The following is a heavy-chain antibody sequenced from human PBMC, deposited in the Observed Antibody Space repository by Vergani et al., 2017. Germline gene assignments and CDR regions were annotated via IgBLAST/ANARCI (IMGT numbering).Heavy chain of an antibody. D-gene: IGHD3-10*01. CDR2: ISSSSSYI. J-gene: IGHJ6*04. CDR1: GFTFSSYS. CDR3: ARDRYYLGSESYPYFYYYGLDV. V-gene: IGHV3-21*01. Sequence: EVQLVESGGGLVKRGGSLRLSCAASGFTFSSYSMNWVRQAPGKGLAWVSSISSSSSYIHYADSLKGRVTISRDNAKRSLYLQMNSLRAEDTGVYYCARDRYYLGSESYPYFYYYGLDVWGEGTAVTVSS.